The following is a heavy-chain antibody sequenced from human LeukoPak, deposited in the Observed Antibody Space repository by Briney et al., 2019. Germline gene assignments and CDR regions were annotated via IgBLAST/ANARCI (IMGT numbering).Heavy chain of an antibody. Sequence: QPGGSLRLSCAASGFTFSAYGMHWVRQAPGKGLEWVAVISYDGSNIYYVDSVKGRFTISRDNSKNTLFLQMNSLRAEDTALYYCAKKTPGGVWSGPDYWGHGTLVTVSS. CDR3: AKKTPGGVWSGPDY. CDR1: GFTFSAYG. CDR2: ISYDGSNI. V-gene: IGHV3-30*18. J-gene: IGHJ4*01. D-gene: IGHD3-3*01.